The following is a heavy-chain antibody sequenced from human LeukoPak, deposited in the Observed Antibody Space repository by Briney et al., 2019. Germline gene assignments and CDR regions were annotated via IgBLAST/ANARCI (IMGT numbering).Heavy chain of an antibody. D-gene: IGHD3-22*01. CDR1: GFIFNNFW. Sequence: PGGSLRLSCVASGFIFNNFWMSWVRQAPGKGLEWVSAISGSGGSTYYADSVKGRFTISRDNSKNTLYLQMNSLRAEDTAVYYCAKDLERSGYLGFDYWGQGTLVTVSS. CDR3: AKDLERSGYLGFDY. V-gene: IGHV3-23*01. CDR2: ISGSGGST. J-gene: IGHJ4*02.